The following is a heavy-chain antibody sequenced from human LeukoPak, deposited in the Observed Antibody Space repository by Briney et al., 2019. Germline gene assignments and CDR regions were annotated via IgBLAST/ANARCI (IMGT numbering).Heavy chain of an antibody. CDR1: GFTFSSYG. Sequence: GGSLRLPCAASGFTFSSYGMHWVRQAPGKGLEWVAVIWYDGSNKYYADSVKGRFTISRDNSKNTLYLQMNSLRAEDTAVYYCAKDRNYMDVWGKGTTVTVSS. V-gene: IGHV3-33*06. J-gene: IGHJ6*03. CDR3: AKDRNYMDV. CDR2: IWYDGSNK.